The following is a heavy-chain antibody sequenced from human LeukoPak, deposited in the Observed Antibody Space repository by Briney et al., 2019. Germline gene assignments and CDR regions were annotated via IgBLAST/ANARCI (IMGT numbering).Heavy chain of an antibody. V-gene: IGHV3-48*01. CDR3: ARGSLWLQLDY. D-gene: IGHD5-24*01. CDR1: GFTFSSYS. Sequence: PGGSLRLSCAASGFTFSSYSMNWVRQAPGKGLEWVSYISSSSSTIYYADSVQGRFTISRDNSKNTLYLQMNSLRAEDTAVYYCARGSLWLQLDYWGQGTLVTVSS. CDR2: ISSSSSTI. J-gene: IGHJ4*02.